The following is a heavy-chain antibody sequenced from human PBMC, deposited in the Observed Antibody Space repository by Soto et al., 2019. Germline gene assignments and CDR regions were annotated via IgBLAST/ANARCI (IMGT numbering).Heavy chain of an antibody. J-gene: IGHJ4*02. CDR2: ISDDGSNQ. V-gene: IGHV3-30*18. D-gene: IGHD2-21*02. CDR3: AKAGDDGGNSGLLGH. CDR1: GFTFSNYG. Sequence: QVQLVESGGGVVQPGRSLRLSCAASGFTFSNYGIHWVRQSPGKGLEWVGVISDDGSNQYRADSVKGRYTISRDNCKNTVYLQMNNLRPEDTAMFYCAKAGDDGGNSGLLGHWGQGALVTVSS.